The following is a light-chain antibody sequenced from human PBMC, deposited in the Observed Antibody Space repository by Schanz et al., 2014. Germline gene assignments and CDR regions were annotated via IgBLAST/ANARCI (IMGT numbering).Light chain of an antibody. V-gene: IGLV1-44*01. Sequence: QSVLTQPPSASGTPGQRVTISCSGSSSNIGTNTVIWYQQLPGTAPKLLIHSTNQRPSGVPDRFSGSKSGTSASLAIIGLHSEDEADYYCATWDDGLTARVFGGGTKLTVL. CDR3: ATWDDGLTARV. CDR2: STN. CDR1: SSNIGTNT. J-gene: IGLJ3*02.